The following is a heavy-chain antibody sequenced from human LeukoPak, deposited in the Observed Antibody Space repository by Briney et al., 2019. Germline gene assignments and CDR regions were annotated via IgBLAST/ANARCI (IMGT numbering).Heavy chain of an antibody. Sequence: SETLSLTCAVYGGSFSDSYWNWIRQPPGKGLEWIGEIHHSGSTKYNPSLKSRVTVSVDMSKNQISLKLSSVTAADTAVYYCARSDHNSGSYYFDYWGQGTLVTVSS. CDR1: GGSFSDSY. CDR2: IHHSGST. J-gene: IGHJ4*02. V-gene: IGHV4-34*01. CDR3: ARSDHNSGSYYFDY. D-gene: IGHD3-10*01.